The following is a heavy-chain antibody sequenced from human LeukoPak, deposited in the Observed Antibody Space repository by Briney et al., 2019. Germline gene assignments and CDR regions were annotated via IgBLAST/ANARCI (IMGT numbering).Heavy chain of an antibody. V-gene: IGHV3-74*01. J-gene: IGHJ6*02. CDR3: ARDILTGYPSYYYGMDV. CDR1: GFTFSSYW. D-gene: IGHD3-9*01. CDR2: INSDGRST. Sequence: GGSLRLSCAASGFTFSSYWMHWVRQAPGKVLVWVSRINSDGRSTTYAYSVKGRFTLSTDNAKNTLYLQMNSLEAEDTAVYYCARDILTGYPSYYYGMDVWGQGTTVTVSS.